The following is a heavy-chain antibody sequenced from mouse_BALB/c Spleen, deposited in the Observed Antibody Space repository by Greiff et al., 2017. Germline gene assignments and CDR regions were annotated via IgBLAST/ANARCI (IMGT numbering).Heavy chain of an antibody. D-gene: IGHD2-1*01. Sequence: EVQVVESGPELVKPGASMKISCKASGYSFTGYTMNWVKQSHGKNLEWIGLINPYNGGTSYNQKFKGKATLTVDKSSSTAYMELLSLTSEDSAVYYCARLYYGNLRGWFAYWGQGTLVTVSA. CDR2: INPYNGGT. J-gene: IGHJ3*01. V-gene: IGHV1-18*01. CDR3: ARLYYGNLRGWFAY. CDR1: GYSFTGYT.